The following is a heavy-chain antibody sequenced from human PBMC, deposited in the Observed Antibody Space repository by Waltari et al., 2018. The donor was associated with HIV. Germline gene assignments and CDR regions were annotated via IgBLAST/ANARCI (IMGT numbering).Heavy chain of an antibody. Sequence: QVQLVQSGAEVKKPGASVKVSCKASGYTFTSYGISWVRQAPGQGREWMGWISAYNGNTNYAQKLQGRVTMTTDTSTSTAYMELRSLRSDDTAVYYCARMMTTVTTGDSYYYGMDVWGQGTTVTVSS. D-gene: IGHD4-4*01. CDR3: ARMMTTVTTGDSYYYGMDV. CDR1: GYTFTSYG. V-gene: IGHV1-18*01. J-gene: IGHJ6*02. CDR2: ISAYNGNT.